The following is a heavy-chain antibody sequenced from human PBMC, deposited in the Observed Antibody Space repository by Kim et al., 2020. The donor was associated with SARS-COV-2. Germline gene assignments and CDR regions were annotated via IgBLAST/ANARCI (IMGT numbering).Heavy chain of an antibody. Sequence: LKSRVTISVDTSKNQFSLKLSSVTAADTAVYYCARGVDDSSGYYYYGMDVWGQGTTVTVSS. D-gene: IGHD3-22*01. CDR3: ARGVDDSSGYYYYGMDV. J-gene: IGHJ6*02. V-gene: IGHV4-30-2*04.